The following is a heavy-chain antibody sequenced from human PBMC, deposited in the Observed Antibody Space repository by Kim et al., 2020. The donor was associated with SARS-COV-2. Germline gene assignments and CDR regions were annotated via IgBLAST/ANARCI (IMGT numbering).Heavy chain of an antibody. Sequence: KSRVTISVDTSKNQFSLKLSSVTAADTAVYYCARGPLKTAVATTSALADYWGQGTLVTVSS. V-gene: IGHV4-34*01. J-gene: IGHJ4*02. CDR3: ARGPLKTAVATTSALADY. D-gene: IGHD5-12*01.